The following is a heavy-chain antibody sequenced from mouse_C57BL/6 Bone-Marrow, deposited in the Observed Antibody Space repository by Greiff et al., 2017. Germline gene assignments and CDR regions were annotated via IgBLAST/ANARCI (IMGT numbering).Heavy chain of an antibody. CDR3: SRQVTTVLATKYFDV. J-gene: IGHJ1*03. CDR1: GFTFSSYT. CDR2: ISGGGGNT. Sequence: DVMLVESGGGLVKPGGSLKLSCAASGFTFSSYTMSWVRQTPEKRLQWVAAISGGGGNTYYPASVKGRFTISRDNAKNTLYLQLSSLWSEDTAVYYCSRQVTTVLATKYFDVWGTGTTVTVSS. V-gene: IGHV5-9*01. D-gene: IGHD1-1*01.